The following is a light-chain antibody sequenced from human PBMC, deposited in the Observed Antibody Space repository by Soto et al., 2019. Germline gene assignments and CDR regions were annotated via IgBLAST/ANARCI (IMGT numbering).Light chain of an antibody. V-gene: IGLV2-8*01. Sequence: QSALTQPPSASGSPGQSVTISCTGTSSDVGGFDYVSWYQQYPGKAPRLMIYEVNERPSGVPDRFSGSKSGNTASLTVSGLRDEDEADYYCSSYEGTNTLVFGGGTKVTV. CDR1: SSDVGGFDY. CDR3: SSYEGTNTLV. J-gene: IGLJ3*02. CDR2: EVN.